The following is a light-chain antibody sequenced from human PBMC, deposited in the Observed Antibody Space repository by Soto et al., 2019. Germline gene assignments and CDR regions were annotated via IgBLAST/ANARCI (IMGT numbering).Light chain of an antibody. Sequence: QSVLTQPASVSGSPGQSITISCTGTSSDVGGYNYVSWFQQYPGKAPKLIIYDVSNRPSGVSNRFSGSKSGNTASLTISGLQAEDEADYYCSSFPSSGTYVFGNGTKVTVL. V-gene: IGLV2-14*01. CDR1: SSDVGGYNY. J-gene: IGLJ1*01. CDR3: SSFPSSGTYV. CDR2: DVS.